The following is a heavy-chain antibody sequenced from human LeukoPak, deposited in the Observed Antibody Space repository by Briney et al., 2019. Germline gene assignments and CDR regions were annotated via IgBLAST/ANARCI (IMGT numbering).Heavy chain of an antibody. D-gene: IGHD1-26*01. J-gene: IGHJ4*02. V-gene: IGHV3-66*01. CDR1: GFTVSSNY. CDR2: IYSGGST. Sequence: GGSLRLSCVVSGFTVSSNYMSWVRQAPGKGLEWVSVIYSGGSTYYADSVKGRFTISRDNSKNTLYLQMNSLRAEDTAVYYCARERVPSGSYFDYWGQGTLVTVSS. CDR3: ARERVPSGSYFDY.